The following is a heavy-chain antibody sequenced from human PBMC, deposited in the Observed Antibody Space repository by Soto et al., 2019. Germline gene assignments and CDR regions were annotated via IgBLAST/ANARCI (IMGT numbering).Heavy chain of an antibody. D-gene: IGHD6-13*01. CDR3: ARGALAAAGPGGYYYYGMDV. J-gene: IGHJ6*02. CDR1: GYTFTGYY. CDR2: INPNSGGT. Sequence: ASVKVSCKASGYTFTGYYMHWVRQAPGQGLEWMGWINPNSGGTNYAQKFQGWVTMTRDTSISTAYMELSRLRSDDTAVYYCARGALAAAGPGGYYYYGMDVWGQGTTVTVSS. V-gene: IGHV1-2*04.